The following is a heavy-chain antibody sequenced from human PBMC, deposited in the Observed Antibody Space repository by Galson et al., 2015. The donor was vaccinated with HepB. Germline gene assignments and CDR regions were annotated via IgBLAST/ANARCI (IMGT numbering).Heavy chain of an antibody. V-gene: IGHV1-8*01. D-gene: IGHD1-14*01. CDR3: AREPRMQDYMDV. CDR1: GYTFTSYD. J-gene: IGHJ6*03. CDR2: MNPNSGNT. Sequence: SVKVSCKASGYTFTSYDINWVRQATGQGLEWMGWMNPNSGNTGYAQKFQGRVTMTRNTSISTAYMELSSLRSEDTAVYYCAREPRMQDYMDVWGKGTTVTVSS.